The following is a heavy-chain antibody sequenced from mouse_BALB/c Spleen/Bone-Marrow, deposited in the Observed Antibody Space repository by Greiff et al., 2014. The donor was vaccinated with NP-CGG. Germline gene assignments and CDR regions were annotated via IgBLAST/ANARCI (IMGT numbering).Heavy chain of an antibody. CDR1: GFSLTSYG. Sequence: QVQLQQSGPGLVAPSQILSITCTVSGFSLTSYGVYWARQPPGKGLEWLGVIWAGGSTNYNSALMSRLSISKDNSKSQVFLKMNSLQTDDTAMYYCARVYGSSYDPYYYAMDYWGQGTSVTVSS. V-gene: IGHV2-9*02. CDR3: ARVYGSSYDPYYYAMDY. J-gene: IGHJ4*01. D-gene: IGHD1-1*01. CDR2: IWAGGST.